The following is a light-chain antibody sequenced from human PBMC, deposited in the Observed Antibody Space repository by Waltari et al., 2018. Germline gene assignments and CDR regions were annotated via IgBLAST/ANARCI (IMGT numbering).Light chain of an antibody. V-gene: IGKV3-20*01. Sequence: LLTQSPGTLSLSPGERATPSCRASQSLTKRYLAWYQQKPGQAPRLLIYGASSRAAGIPDRFSGSGSGTDFTLTISRLEPEDFAVYYCQQYGSSILYTFGQGTKLEIK. CDR1: QSLTKRY. J-gene: IGKJ2*01. CDR3: QQYGSSILYT. CDR2: GAS.